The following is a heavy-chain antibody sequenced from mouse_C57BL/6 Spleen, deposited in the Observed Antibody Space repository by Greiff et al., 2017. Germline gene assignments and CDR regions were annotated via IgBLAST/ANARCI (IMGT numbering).Heavy chain of an antibody. D-gene: IGHD1-1*01. CDR2: FYPGSGSI. CDR1: GYTFTEYT. J-gene: IGHJ3*01. CDR3: ARHEEGRYYYGSSPCAY. Sequence: QVQLQQSGAELVKPGASVKLSCKASGYTFTEYTIHWVKQRSGQGLEWIGWFYPGSGSIKYNEKFKDKATLTADKSSSTVYMELSRLTSEDSAVYFCARHEEGRYYYGSSPCAYWGQGTLVTVSA. V-gene: IGHV1-62-2*01.